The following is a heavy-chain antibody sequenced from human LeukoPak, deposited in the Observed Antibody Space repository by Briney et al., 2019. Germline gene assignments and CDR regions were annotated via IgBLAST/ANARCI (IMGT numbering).Heavy chain of an antibody. CDR1: GYSFASYW. D-gene: IGHD6-13*01. J-gene: IGHJ4*02. Sequence: GESLRISCKGSGYSFASYWIGWVRQMPGKGLEWMGIIYPGGSDTRYSPSFQGQVTISADKSFSTAYLQWSSLKASDTAMYYCARLEGIAAAGIWGQGTLVTVS. CDR2: IYPGGSDT. CDR3: ARLEGIAAAGI. V-gene: IGHV5-51*01.